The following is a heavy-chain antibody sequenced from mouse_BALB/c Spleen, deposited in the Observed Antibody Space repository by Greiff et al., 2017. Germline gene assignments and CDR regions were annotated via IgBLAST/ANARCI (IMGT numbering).Heavy chain of an antibody. D-gene: IGHD2-1*01. CDR2: IYPGGGYT. Sequence: QVQLQQSGAELVRPGTSVKISCKASGYTFTNYWLGWVKQRPGHGLEWIGDIYPGGGYTNYNEKFKGKATLTADTSSSTAYMQLSSLTSEDSAVYFCASWAGNYGAMDYWGQGTSVTVSS. V-gene: IGHV1-63*02. J-gene: IGHJ4*01. CDR3: ASWAGNYGAMDY. CDR1: GYTFTNYW.